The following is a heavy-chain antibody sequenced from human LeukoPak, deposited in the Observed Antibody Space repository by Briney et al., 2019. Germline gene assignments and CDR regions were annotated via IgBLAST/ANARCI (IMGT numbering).Heavy chain of an antibody. D-gene: IGHD7-27*01. Sequence: HPGGSLRLSCAASGFPFSSHGMHWVRQAPGKGLEWVAYIRQEGRDTYYADSVKGRFSISRDDSKYTVNLEMNSLRTEDMAVYYCARDFNWGFDYWGQGTLVSVSS. J-gene: IGHJ4*02. CDR1: GFPFSSHG. V-gene: IGHV3-30*02. CDR2: IRQEGRDT. CDR3: ARDFNWGFDY.